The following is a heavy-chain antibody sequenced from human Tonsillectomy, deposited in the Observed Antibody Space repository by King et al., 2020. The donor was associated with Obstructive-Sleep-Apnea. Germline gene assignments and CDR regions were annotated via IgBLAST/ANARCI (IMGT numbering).Heavy chain of an antibody. CDR3: ARHLPKANHPRDY. Sequence: VQLVQSGAELKKPGESLRISCKGSGYSFTNYWISWVRQMPGKGLEWMGRINPGDSKTNYSPSFRGHVTISADKSISTAYLQWRSLKASDTAMYYCARHLPKANHPRDYWGQGTLVTVSS. CDR2: INPGDSKT. J-gene: IGHJ4*02. CDR1: GYSFTNYW. D-gene: IGHD1-14*01. V-gene: IGHV5-10-1*01.